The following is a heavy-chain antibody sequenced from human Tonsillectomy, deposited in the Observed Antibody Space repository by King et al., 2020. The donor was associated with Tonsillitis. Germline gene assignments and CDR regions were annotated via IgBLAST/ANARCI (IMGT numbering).Heavy chain of an antibody. CDR1: GGTFRNHA. J-gene: IGHJ4*02. D-gene: IGHD1-7*01. CDR2: IIPMFGAP. Sequence: HVQLVESGAEVKKPGSSVKVSCKAPGGTFRNHAISWVRQAPGQGLEWMGGIIPMFGAPNIAQNFQGRLTITADKSTTTAYMDLSSLRSDDTAVYYCATFGSSNWDYVFDAWGQGTLVTVSS. CDR3: ATFGSSNWDYVFDA. V-gene: IGHV1-69*06.